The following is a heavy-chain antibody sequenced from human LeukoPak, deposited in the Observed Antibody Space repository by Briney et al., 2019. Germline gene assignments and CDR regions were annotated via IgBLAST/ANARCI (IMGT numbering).Heavy chain of an antibody. D-gene: IGHD1-1*01. CDR2: ISGSGGST. CDR1: GFTFSSYA. J-gene: IGHJ4*02. CDR3: AKSGGLEEGGGFDY. Sequence: GGSLRLSCAASGFTFSSYAMSWVRQAPGKGLEWVSAISGSGGSTYYADSVKGRFTISRDNSKNTLNLQMNSLRAEDTAVYYCAKSGGLEEGGGFDYWGQGTLVTVSS. V-gene: IGHV3-23*01.